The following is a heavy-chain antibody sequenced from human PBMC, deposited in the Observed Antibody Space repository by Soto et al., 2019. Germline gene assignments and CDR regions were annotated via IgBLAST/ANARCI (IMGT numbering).Heavy chain of an antibody. CDR3: ARGAAFWFVP. CDR2: IYDSGIT. D-gene: IGHD2-15*01. V-gene: IGHV4-59*01. CDR1: GASLASYY. Sequence: QVQLQESGPGLVKPSETLSLTCSVSGASLASYYWGWIRLSPGKGLEWIAYIYDSGITMYNPSLKSRVTMSVDTSKNQFSLNLTSVTAADTAVYYCARGAAFWFVPWGQGTLVTVSS. J-gene: IGHJ5*02.